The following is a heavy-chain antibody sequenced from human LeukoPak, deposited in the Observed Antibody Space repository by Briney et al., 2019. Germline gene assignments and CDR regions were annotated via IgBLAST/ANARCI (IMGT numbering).Heavy chain of an antibody. CDR1: GYTFTSYG. D-gene: IGHD2-15*01. Sequence: ASVKVSRTASGYTFTSYGISWVRQAPGQGLEWMGWISAYNGNTNYAQKLQGRVTMTRDTSISTAYMELSRLRSDDTAVYYCARGAKYCSGGSCYFDYDYWGQGTLVTVSS. CDR3: ARGAKYCSGGSCYFDYDY. J-gene: IGHJ4*02. V-gene: IGHV1-18*01. CDR2: ISAYNGNT.